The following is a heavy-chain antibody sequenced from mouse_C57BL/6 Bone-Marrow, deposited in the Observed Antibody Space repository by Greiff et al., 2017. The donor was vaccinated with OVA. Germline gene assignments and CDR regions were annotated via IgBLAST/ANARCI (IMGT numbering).Heavy chain of an antibody. Sequence: QVQLQQSGAELVRPGTSVKMSCKASGYTFTNYWIGWAKQRPGHGLEWIGDIYPGGGYTNYNAKFKGKATLTADKSSSTAYMQLSSLTSEDSAIYYCARGAGYFDYWGQGTTLTVSS. CDR3: ARGAGYFDY. CDR1: GYTFTNYW. J-gene: IGHJ2*01. V-gene: IGHV1-63*01. CDR2: IYPGGGYT.